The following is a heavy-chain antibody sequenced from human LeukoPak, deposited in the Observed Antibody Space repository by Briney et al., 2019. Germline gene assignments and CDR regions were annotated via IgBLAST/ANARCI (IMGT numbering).Heavy chain of an antibody. J-gene: IGHJ4*02. CDR1: GFTFSSYS. V-gene: IGHV3-21*01. D-gene: IGHD1-26*01. CDR2: ISSSSSYI. CDR3: ERDGASYSPFDY. Sequence: GGSLRLSCAASGFTFSSYSMNWVRQAPGKGLEWVSPISSSSSYIYYADSVEGRFTISRDNAKNSLYLKMNSLRDEDTAVYYCERDGASYSPFDYWGQGTLVTVSS.